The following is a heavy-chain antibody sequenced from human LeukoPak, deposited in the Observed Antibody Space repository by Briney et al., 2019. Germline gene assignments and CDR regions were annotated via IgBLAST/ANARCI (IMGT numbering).Heavy chain of an antibody. D-gene: IGHD6-6*01. J-gene: IGHJ4*02. V-gene: IGHV4-59*01. Sequence: SETLSLTCTVSGGSISSYYWSWIRQPPGKGLEWIGYIYYSGSTNYNPSLKSRVTISVDTSKNQFSLKLSSVTAADTAVYYCARSGNKWSLAADHWGQGTLVTVSS. CDR1: GGSISSYY. CDR2: IYYSGST. CDR3: ARSGNKWSLAADH.